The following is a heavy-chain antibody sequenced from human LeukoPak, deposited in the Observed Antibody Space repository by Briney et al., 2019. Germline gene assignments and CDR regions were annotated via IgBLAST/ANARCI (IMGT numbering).Heavy chain of an antibody. CDR1: GFTFSSYW. Sequence: GGALRLSCAASGFTFSSYWMSWVRQAPGKGVEGVANIKQDGSGKYYVDSVNRRFTNSRDNDNNSLYLQMNSLRAEDTAVYYCARGEPFYGAKSDYWGQGTLVTVSS. V-gene: IGHV3-7*01. CDR3: ARGEPFYGAKSDY. D-gene: IGHD4-17*01. J-gene: IGHJ4*02. CDR2: IKQDGSGK.